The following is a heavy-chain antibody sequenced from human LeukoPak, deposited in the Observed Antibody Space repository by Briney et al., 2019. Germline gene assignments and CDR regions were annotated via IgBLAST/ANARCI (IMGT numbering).Heavy chain of an antibody. V-gene: IGHV1-18*01. D-gene: IGHD4-17*01. CDR1: GYTFTNYG. J-gene: IGHJ4*02. CDR3: ATEGGWQPTDYGDNVY. Sequence: GASVKVSCKTSGYTFTNYGITWVRQAPGQGLEWMGWISPYKGNTNYAQKLQGRVTMTTDTSTSTAYMEVRSLRSDDTAVYYCATEGGWQPTDYGDNVYWGQGTLVTVSS. CDR2: ISPYKGNT.